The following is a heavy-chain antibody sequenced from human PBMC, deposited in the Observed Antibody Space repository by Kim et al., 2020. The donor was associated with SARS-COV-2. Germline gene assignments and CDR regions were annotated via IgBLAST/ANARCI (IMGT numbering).Heavy chain of an antibody. Sequence: SETLSLTCTVSGGSISSYYWSWIRQPPGKGLEWIGYIYYSGSTNYNPSLKSRVTISVDTSKNQFSLKLSSVTAADTAVYYCARHGCSSTSCYGHFDYWGQGTLVTVSS. D-gene: IGHD2-2*01. CDR2: IYYSGST. CDR3: ARHGCSSTSCYGHFDY. V-gene: IGHV4-59*08. CDR1: GGSISSYY. J-gene: IGHJ4*02.